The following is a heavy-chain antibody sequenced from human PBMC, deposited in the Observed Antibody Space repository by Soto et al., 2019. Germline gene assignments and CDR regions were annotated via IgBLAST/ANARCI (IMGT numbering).Heavy chain of an antibody. Sequence: EVQLVESGGGLVQPGGSLRLSCAAFGFTFSSYWMHWVRQVPGKGLVWVSRIHFDGSTTHYADSVKGRFTISRDNAKNTLSLQMNSLRAEDTAVYYCARDAYISGYYQFDYWGQGTLVTVSS. CDR2: IHFDGSTT. J-gene: IGHJ4*02. D-gene: IGHD6-19*01. CDR1: GFTFSSYW. V-gene: IGHV3-74*01. CDR3: ARDAYISGYYQFDY.